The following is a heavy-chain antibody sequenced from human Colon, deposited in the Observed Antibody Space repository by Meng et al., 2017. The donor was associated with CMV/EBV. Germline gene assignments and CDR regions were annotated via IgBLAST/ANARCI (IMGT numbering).Heavy chain of an antibody. Sequence: GGSLRLSCAGSGFPFSTYAMSWVRQAPGKGLEWVSYISSSGSTIYYADSVKGRFTISRDNAKNSLYLQMNSLRAEDTAVYYCARVGNYGPHFAFDIWGQGTMVTVSS. V-gene: IGHV3-11*01. CDR1: GFPFSTYA. D-gene: IGHD4-11*01. CDR2: ISSSGSTI. J-gene: IGHJ3*02. CDR3: ARVGNYGPHFAFDI.